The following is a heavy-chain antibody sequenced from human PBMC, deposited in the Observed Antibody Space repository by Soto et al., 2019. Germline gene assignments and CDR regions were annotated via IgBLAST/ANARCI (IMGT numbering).Heavy chain of an antibody. CDR2: FIPIFNSA. Sequence: QVQLVQSGAEVKKPGSSVKVSCTASGGTLNNYAVSWVRQAPGQGLEWVGGFIPIFNSAVYAQKFELRVTITADESTSTAYMELSSLSSEDTAVYFCVREAHLGYFDYWGQGTLVTVSS. CDR1: GGTLNNYA. CDR3: VREAHLGYFDY. J-gene: IGHJ4*02. V-gene: IGHV1-69*01. D-gene: IGHD7-27*01.